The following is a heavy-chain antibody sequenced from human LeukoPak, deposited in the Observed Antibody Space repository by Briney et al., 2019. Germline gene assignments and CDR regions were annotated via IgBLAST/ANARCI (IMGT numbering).Heavy chain of an antibody. V-gene: IGHV1-18*01. CDR2: ISAYNGNT. J-gene: IGHJ4*02. D-gene: IGHD3-3*01. CDR1: GYTFTSYG. CDR3: ARTSITIFGVVITPLDY. Sequence: GASVKVSCKASGYTFTSYGISWVRQAPGQGLEWMGWISAYNGNTNYAQKLQGRVTMTTDTSTSTAYMELRSLRSDDTAVYYCARTSITIFGVVITPLDYWGQGTLVTVSS.